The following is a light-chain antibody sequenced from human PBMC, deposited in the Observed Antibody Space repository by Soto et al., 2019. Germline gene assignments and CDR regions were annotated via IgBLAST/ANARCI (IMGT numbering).Light chain of an antibody. CDR2: DNN. Sequence: QSVLTQPPSVSAAPGQRVTISCSGSNSNIGNNYVSWYQQLPGTAPKLLIYDNNKRPSGIPDRFSGSKSGTSATLDITGLQTGDEADHYCGTRASSRIGYVFGTGTKVTVL. CDR1: NSNIGNNY. J-gene: IGLJ1*01. V-gene: IGLV1-51*01. CDR3: GTRASSRIGYV.